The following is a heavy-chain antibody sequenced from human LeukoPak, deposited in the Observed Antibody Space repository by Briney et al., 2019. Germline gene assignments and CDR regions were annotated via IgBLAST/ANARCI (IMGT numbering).Heavy chain of an antibody. V-gene: IGHV3-48*01. CDR1: GFTFSSYT. Sequence: PGGSLRLSCPASGFTFSSYTMNWVRQAPGKGLEWVSYIRSSSSIIYYADYVKGRFTIFRDNAKNSLYPQMNSLRGEDRAVYYCAREGSDSSGLYWYFDLWGRGNVVTVFS. D-gene: IGHD3-22*01. CDR2: IRSSSSII. J-gene: IGHJ2*01. CDR3: AREGSDSSGLYWYFDL.